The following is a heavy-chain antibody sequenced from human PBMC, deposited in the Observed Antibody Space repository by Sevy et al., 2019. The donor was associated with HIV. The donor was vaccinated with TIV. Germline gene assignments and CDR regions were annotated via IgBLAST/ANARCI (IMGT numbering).Heavy chain of an antibody. CDR3: ARDYPSGRIEVVMGPDY. CDR1: GFTFSSYW. CDR2: IKQDGSEK. D-gene: IGHD3-22*01. V-gene: IGHV3-7*01. Sequence: GGSLRLSCAASGFTFSSYWMSWVRQAPGKGLEWVANIKQDGSEKYYVDSVKGRFTISRDNAKNSLYLQMNSLRAEDTAVYYCARDYPSGRIEVVMGPDYWGQGTLVTVSS. J-gene: IGHJ4*02.